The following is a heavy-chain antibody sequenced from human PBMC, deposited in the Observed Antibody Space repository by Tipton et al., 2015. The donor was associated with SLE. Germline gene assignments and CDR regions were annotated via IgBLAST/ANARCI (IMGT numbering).Heavy chain of an antibody. CDR2: IYARDNT. CDR3: ARISYGDYPDA. CDR1: GFTVSSND. V-gene: IGHV3-53*05. D-gene: IGHD4-17*01. Sequence: SLRLSCAASGFTVSSNDINWVRQAPGKGLELEWVSLIYARDNTYYGESVKGRFTISRDYSKGSVYLQMNSLRREDTATYFCARISYGDYPDAWGQGTVVTVSS. J-gene: IGHJ1*01.